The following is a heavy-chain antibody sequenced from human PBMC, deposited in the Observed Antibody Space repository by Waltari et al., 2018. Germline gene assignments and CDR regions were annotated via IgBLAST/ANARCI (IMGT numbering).Heavy chain of an antibody. D-gene: IGHD6-19*01. CDR3: ASEYSSGWATNH. CDR1: GITFSDYR. Sequence: DVQLVESGGDLVQPGGSLRLSCAASGITFSDYRRNWVRQAPGEGLEWVAYISTRSTSNDSADAGRGPFTVSRDNAMNSLYQRMNSLAAEDTGVYYCASEYSSGWATNHWGQGTLVTVSS. V-gene: IGHV3-48*01. J-gene: IGHJ4*02. CDR2: ISTRSTSN.